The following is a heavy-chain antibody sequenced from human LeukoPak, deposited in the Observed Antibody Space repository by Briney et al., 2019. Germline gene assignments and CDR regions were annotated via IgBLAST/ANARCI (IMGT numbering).Heavy chain of an antibody. CDR3: SRGYAYGDTGSFDY. D-gene: IGHD4-17*01. J-gene: IGHJ4*02. V-gene: IGHV4-59*01. CDR2: IYYSGST. CDR1: GGSIRGLY. Sequence: SETLSLTCTVSGGSIRGLYWSWIRQPPGKGLEWIGYIYYSGSTTYNPSLKSRVTISVDTAKSLFSLRLRSVSAADTALYYWSRGYAYGDTGSFDYWGQGALVTVSS.